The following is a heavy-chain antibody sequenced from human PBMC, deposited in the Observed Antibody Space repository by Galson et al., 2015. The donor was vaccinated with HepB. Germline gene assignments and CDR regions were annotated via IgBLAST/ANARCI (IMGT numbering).Heavy chain of an antibody. V-gene: IGHV1-46*01. D-gene: IGHD3-16*01. Sequence: SVKVSCKASGYTFSNYYIHWVRQAPGEGLEWMAVFKPTPGATSRAQKFQDNVSMTWDTSTSTVYMELNSLRSEDTAVYYCAREERGGIFDYWGQGTLVTVSS. J-gene: IGHJ4*02. CDR3: AREERGGIFDY. CDR1: GYTFSNYY. CDR2: FKPTPGAT.